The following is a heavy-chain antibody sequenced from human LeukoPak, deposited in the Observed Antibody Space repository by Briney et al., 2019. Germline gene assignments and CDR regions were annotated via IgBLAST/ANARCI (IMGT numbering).Heavy chain of an antibody. CDR3: ARGTYYHDSSGYYYSYYYYYMDV. J-gene: IGHJ6*03. D-gene: IGHD3-22*01. CDR1: GGSISSYY. CDR2: IYYSGST. Sequence: SETLSLTCTVSGGSISSYYWSWIRQPPGKGLEWIGYIYYSGSTNYNPSLKSRVTISVDTSKNQFSLKLSSVTAADTAVYYCARGTYYHDSSGYYYSYYYYYMDVWGKGTTVTVSS. V-gene: IGHV4-59*01.